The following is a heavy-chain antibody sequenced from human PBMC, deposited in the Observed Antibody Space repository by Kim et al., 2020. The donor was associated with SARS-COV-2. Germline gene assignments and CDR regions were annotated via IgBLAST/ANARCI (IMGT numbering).Heavy chain of an antibody. CDR3: ARTILTGYYGYYYYYYMDV. CDR2: IYYSGST. D-gene: IGHD3-9*01. J-gene: IGHJ6*03. V-gene: IGHV4-59*01. Sequence: SETLSLTCTVSGGSISSYYWSWIRQPPGKGLEWIGYIYYSGSTNYNPSLKSRVTISVDTSKNQFSLKLSSVTAADTAVYYCARTILTGYYGYYYYYYMDVWGKGTTVTVSS. CDR1: GGSISSYY.